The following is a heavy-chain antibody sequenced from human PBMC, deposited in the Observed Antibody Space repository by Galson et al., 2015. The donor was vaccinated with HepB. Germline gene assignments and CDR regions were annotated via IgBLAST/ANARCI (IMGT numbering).Heavy chain of an antibody. Sequence: ASXXXFTNAXXXWVXXAPGXGLEXXXRIKSKTXXGTTDYAAPVKGTFTISRDDSKNTLYLQMNSLKTEXTAVFYXTTWNXXXEDSWGQGTLVT. D-gene: IGHD1-7*01. CDR2: IKSKTXXGTT. J-gene: IGHJ4*02. V-gene: IGHV3-15*01. CDR1: XXXFTNAX. CDR3: TTWNXXXEDS.